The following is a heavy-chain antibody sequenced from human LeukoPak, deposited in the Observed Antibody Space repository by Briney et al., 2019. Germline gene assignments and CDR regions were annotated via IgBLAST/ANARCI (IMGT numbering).Heavy chain of an antibody. CDR3: ARGPPIDYLEAVVYGMDV. V-gene: IGHV4-34*01. D-gene: IGHD2-21*01. CDR2: INHSGST. CDR1: GGSISSYY. J-gene: IGHJ6*02. Sequence: PSETLSLTCTVSGGSISSYYWSWIRQPPGKGLEWIGEINHSGSTNYNPSLKSRVTISVDTSKNQFSLKLSSVTAADTAVYYCARGPPIDYLEAVVYGMDVWGQGTTVTVSS.